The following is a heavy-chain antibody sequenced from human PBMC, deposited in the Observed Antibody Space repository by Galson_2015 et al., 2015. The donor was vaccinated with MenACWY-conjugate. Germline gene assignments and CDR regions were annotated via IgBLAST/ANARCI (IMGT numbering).Heavy chain of an antibody. J-gene: IGHJ4*02. Sequence: SVKVSCKASGGTFSSYAISWVRQAPGQGLEWMGRIIPILGIANYAQKFQGRVTITADKSTSTAYVELSSLRSEDTAVYYCARESDTSFDYWGQGTLVTVSS. CDR2: IIPILGIA. V-gene: IGHV1-69*04. CDR3: ARESDTSFDY. CDR1: GGTFSSYA. D-gene: IGHD2/OR15-2a*01.